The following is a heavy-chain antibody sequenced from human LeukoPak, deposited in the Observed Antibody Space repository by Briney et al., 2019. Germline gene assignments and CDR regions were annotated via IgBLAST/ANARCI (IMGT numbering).Heavy chain of an antibody. CDR3: ARGGGSYYLSDYYYYYMDV. Sequence: PSQTLSLTCTVSGGSISSGSYYWSWIRQPAGKGLEWIGRIYTSGSTNYNPSLKSRVTISVDTSKNQFSLKLSSVTAADTAVYYCARGGGSYYLSDYYYYYMDVWGKGTTVTVSS. J-gene: IGHJ6*03. CDR2: IYTSGST. V-gene: IGHV4-61*02. D-gene: IGHD1-26*01. CDR1: GGSISSGSYY.